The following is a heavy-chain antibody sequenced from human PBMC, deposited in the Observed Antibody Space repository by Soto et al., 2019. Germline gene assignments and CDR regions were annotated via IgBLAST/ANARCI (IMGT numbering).Heavy chain of an antibody. CDR3: ARAVGGPYSSVFNY. J-gene: IGHJ4*02. CDR2: ILPVFHTP. Sequence: QVHLVQSGAEVKKPGSSVKVSCKSSGGTFNTFFMTWVRQVPGQGLEWMGGILPVFHTPNYAEKFKDRVTIIADESTTTFYMELSGLTSEDTAVYFCARAVGGPYSSVFNYWGQGTLVTVSS. CDR1: GGTFNTFF. D-gene: IGHD3-22*01. V-gene: IGHV1-69*01.